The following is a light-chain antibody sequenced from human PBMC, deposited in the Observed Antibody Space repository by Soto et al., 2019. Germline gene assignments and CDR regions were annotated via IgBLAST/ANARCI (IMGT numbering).Light chain of an antibody. Sequence: QSVVTQPASVSGSPGQSITISCTGNSSDVGGYDYVSWYQQYPGKAPRLIIYEVSNRPSGVSNRFSGSKSGNTASLTISGLRAEDEGDYFCSSYTGTSALILFGGGTKLTVL. J-gene: IGLJ2*01. V-gene: IGLV2-14*01. CDR1: SSDVGGYDY. CDR3: SSYTGTSALIL. CDR2: EVS.